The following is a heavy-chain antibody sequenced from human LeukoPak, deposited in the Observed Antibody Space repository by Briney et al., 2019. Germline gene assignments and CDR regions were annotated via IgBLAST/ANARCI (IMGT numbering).Heavy chain of an antibody. V-gene: IGHV3-30*18. CDR2: ISYDGSNK. CDR1: EFTFGLYG. Sequence: GGSLRLSCAASEFTFGLYGMHWVRQAPGKGLEWVAVISYDGSNKFYGESVKGRFTISRDNSKNTLDLQMNSLRIEDTALCYCAKDRGMVTAITAFDIWGQGTLVTVSS. D-gene: IGHD2-21*02. J-gene: IGHJ3*02. CDR3: AKDRGMVTAITAFDI.